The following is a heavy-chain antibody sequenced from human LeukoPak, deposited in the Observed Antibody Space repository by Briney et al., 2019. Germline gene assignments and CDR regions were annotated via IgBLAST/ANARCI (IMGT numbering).Heavy chain of an antibody. CDR1: GFTFDDYA. J-gene: IGHJ4*02. CDR2: ISWNSGSI. V-gene: IGHV3-9*01. Sequence: GGSLRLSCAASGFTFDDYAMHWVRQAPGKGLEWVSGISWNSGSIGYADSVKGRFTISRDNSKNTLYLQMNSLRAEDTAVYYCAKDLKDTAMVADYWGQGTLVTVSS. D-gene: IGHD5-18*01. CDR3: AKDLKDTAMVADY.